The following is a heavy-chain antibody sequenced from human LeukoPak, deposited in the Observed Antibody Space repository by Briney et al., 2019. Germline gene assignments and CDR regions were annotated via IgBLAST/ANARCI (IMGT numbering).Heavy chain of an antibody. CDR3: ARCGRDYNPNYFDY. J-gene: IGHJ4*02. CDR1: GFTVSSNY. V-gene: IGHV3-66*01. CDR2: IYSGGST. D-gene: IGHD3-16*01. Sequence: QSGGSLRLSCAASGFTVSSNYMSWVRQAPGKGLEWVSVIYSGGSTYYADSVKGRFTISRDNSKNTLYLQMNSLRAEDTAVYYCARCGRDYNPNYFDYWGQGTLVTVSS.